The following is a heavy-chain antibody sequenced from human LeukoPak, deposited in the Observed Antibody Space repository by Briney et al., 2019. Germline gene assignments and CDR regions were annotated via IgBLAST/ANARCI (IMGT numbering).Heavy chain of an antibody. CDR3: ARGGVDYVWGSYRYTTYIDY. Sequence: SETLSLTCAVYGGSFSGYYWSWIRQPPGKGLEWIGEVSRSGSTNYNPSLKSRVTISVDTSKNQFSLKLSSVTAADTAVYYCARGGVDYVWGSYRYTTYIDYWGQGTLVTVSS. V-gene: IGHV4-34*01. CDR2: VSRSGST. CDR1: GGSFSGYY. J-gene: IGHJ4*02. D-gene: IGHD3-16*02.